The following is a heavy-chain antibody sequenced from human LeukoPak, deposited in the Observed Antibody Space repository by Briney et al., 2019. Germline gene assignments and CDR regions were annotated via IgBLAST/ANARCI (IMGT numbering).Heavy chain of an antibody. CDR1: GFTFSSYA. Sequence: GSLRLSCAASGFTFSSYAMHWVRQAPGKGLEWVAVISYDGSNKYYADSVKGRFTISRDNAKNSLYLQMNSLRAEDTALYYCANGFDYWGQGTLVTVSS. CDR3: ANGFDY. CDR2: ISYDGSNK. V-gene: IGHV3-30-3*01. J-gene: IGHJ4*02.